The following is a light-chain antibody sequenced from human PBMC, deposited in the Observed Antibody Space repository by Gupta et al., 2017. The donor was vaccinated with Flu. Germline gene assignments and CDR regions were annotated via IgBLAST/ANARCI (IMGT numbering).Light chain of an antibody. CDR3: GTWDYSRNFWV. CDR2: DSD. V-gene: IGLV1-51*01. Sequence: QSVLTQPPSVSAAPGQKVTISCSGTSSTIGYSYVSWYQQLPGTAPKLLIYDSDKRPSGIADRFSGSKSGTSATLGITGLQTGDEADYYCGTWDYSRNFWVFGGGTKLTVL. CDR1: SSTIGYSY. J-gene: IGLJ3*02.